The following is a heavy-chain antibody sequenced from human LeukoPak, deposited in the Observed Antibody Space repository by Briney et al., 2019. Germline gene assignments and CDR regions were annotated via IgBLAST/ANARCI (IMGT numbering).Heavy chain of an antibody. CDR3: AKAGHSSSWAWADY. CDR1: EFTFSSYY. J-gene: IGHJ4*02. Sequence: GGSLRLSCAGSEFTFSSYYMSWVRQAPGKGLEWVSVISGSDDSTYYADSVKGRFTISRDNSKNTLFLQMNSLRAEDTALYYCAKAGHSSSWAWADYWGQGTLVTVSS. D-gene: IGHD6-13*01. V-gene: IGHV3-23*01. CDR2: ISGSDDST.